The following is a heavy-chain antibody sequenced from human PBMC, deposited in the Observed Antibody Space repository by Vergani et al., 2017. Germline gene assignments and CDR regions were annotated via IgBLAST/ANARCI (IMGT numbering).Heavy chain of an antibody. Sequence: QVQLVQSGAEVKKPGASVKVSCKASGGTFSSYAISWVRQAPGQGLEWMGRIIPIFGTANYAQKFQGRVTITADESTSTAYMELSSLRSEDTAVYYCARDPLRGVSGRVLQVDYWGQGTLVTVSS. D-gene: IGHD3-10*01. CDR2: IIPIFGTA. CDR3: ARDPLRGVSGRVLQVDY. J-gene: IGHJ4*02. V-gene: IGHV1-69*13. CDR1: GGTFSSYA.